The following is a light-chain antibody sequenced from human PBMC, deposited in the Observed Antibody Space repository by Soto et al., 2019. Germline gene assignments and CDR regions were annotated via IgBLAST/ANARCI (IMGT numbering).Light chain of an antibody. Sequence: QSALTQPASVSGSPGQSITISCTGTGSDIGGYDRVSWYQQHPGKAPKLIIFEVTNRPSGTSNLFSGSKSGNTASLTLSGPQSADEAEYYCRLSTPRITRVFGGGTKLTVL. CDR2: EVT. J-gene: IGLJ3*02. V-gene: IGLV2-14*01. CDR1: GSDIGGYDR. CDR3: RLSTPRITRV.